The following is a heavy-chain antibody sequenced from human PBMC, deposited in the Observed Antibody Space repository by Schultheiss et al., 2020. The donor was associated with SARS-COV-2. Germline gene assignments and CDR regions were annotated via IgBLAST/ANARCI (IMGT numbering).Heavy chain of an antibody. CDR2: ISYDGSNK. Sequence: GGSLRLSCAASGFTFSSYGMHWVRQAPGKGLEWVAVISYDGSNKYYADSVKGRFTISRDNSKNTLYLQMNSLRAEDTAVYYCAKVGYCGGDCYLSLGAFDIWGQGTTVTVSS. V-gene: IGHV3-30*18. CDR3: AKVGYCGGDCYLSLGAFDI. CDR1: GFTFSSYG. J-gene: IGHJ3*02. D-gene: IGHD2-21*02.